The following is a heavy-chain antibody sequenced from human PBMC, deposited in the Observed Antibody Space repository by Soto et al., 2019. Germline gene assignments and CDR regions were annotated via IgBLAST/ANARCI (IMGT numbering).Heavy chain of an antibody. D-gene: IGHD2-2*01. J-gene: IGHJ4*02. CDR2: INPILGIA. CDR3: ASEVGPDLRYCSSTSCYGHDY. V-gene: IGHV1-69*02. CDR1: GGTFSSYT. Sequence: QVQLVQSGAEVKKPGSSVKVSCKASGGTFSSYTISWVRQAPGQGLEWMGRINPILGIANYAQKFQGRVTITADKSTSTAYMELSSLRSEDTAVYYCASEVGPDLRYCSSTSCYGHDYWGQGTLVTVSS.